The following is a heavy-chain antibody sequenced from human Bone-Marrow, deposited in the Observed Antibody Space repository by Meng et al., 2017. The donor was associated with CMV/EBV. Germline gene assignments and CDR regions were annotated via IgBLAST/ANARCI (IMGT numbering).Heavy chain of an antibody. D-gene: IGHD6-13*01. CDR2: LRAYNRNT. CDR3: ARGRIAAAGTFWFDP. J-gene: IGHJ5*02. CDR1: GYSFHSYG. Sequence: SGYSFHSYGISWPRHSPAPGLEWMAWLRAYNRNTSYAHKLQRRVTMTPDPSTSTAYMDRTSLRSDDPAVYSCARGRIAAAGTFWFDPWGQGTLVTVSS. V-gene: IGHV1-18*01.